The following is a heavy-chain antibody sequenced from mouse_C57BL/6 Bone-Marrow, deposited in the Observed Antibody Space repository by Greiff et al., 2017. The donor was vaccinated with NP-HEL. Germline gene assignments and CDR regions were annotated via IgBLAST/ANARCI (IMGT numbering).Heavy chain of an antibody. D-gene: IGHD2-12*01. V-gene: IGHV7-3*01. CDR3: ARSLSYSPFAY. CDR2: IRNKANGYTT. J-gene: IGHJ3*01. CDR1: GFTFTDYY. Sequence: EASGFTFTDYYMSWVRQPPGTALDWLGFIRNKANGYTTEYSSSVKGRFTISRDNSQSILYLQMNALRAEDSATYYCARSLSYSPFAYWGQGTLVTVSA.